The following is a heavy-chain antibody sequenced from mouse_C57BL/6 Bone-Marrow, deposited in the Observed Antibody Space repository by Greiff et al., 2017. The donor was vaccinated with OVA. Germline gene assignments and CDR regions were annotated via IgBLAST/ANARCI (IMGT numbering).Heavy chain of an antibody. J-gene: IGHJ4*01. Sequence: EVKLVESGGGLVKPGGSLKLSCAASGFTFSSYAMSWVRQTPEKGLEWVATISDGGSYTYYPDNVKGRFTISRDNAKNNLYLQMSHLKSEDTAMYYCASLLVYYAIDYWGQGTSVTVSS. CDR2: ISDGGSYT. CDR3: ASLLVYYAIDY. CDR1: GFTFSSYA. V-gene: IGHV5-4*03.